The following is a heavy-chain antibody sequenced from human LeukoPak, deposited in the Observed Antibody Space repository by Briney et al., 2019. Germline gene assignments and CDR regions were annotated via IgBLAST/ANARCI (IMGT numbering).Heavy chain of an antibody. CDR3: AKDLHYYGSGNYMDV. Sequence: GGSLRLSCAASGFTFSSYAMSWVRQAPGKGLEWVSAISGGGGSTYYADSVKGRFTISRDNSKNTLYLQMNSLRAEDTAVYYCAKDLHYYGSGNYMDVWGKGTTVTVSS. J-gene: IGHJ6*03. D-gene: IGHD3-10*01. V-gene: IGHV3-23*01. CDR2: ISGGGGST. CDR1: GFTFSSYA.